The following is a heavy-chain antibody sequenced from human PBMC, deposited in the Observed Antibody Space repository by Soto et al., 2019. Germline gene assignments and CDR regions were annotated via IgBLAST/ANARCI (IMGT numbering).Heavy chain of an antibody. D-gene: IGHD3-22*01. J-gene: IGHJ6*02. CDR1: GYTFTRNG. Sequence: ASVKVSCKTSGYTFTRNGISWVRQAPGQGLEWMGWISPKSGSIKYAQKFQGRVIMTTDTSTSTAYVELRSLRSDDTAVYYCVKDRDSNSWPSRDVWGPGTTVTVSS. V-gene: IGHV1-18*01. CDR2: ISPKSGSI. CDR3: VKDRDSNSWPSRDV.